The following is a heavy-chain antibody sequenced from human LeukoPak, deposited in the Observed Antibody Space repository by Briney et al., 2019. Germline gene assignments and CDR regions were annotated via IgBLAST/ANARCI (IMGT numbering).Heavy chain of an antibody. Sequence: SETLSLTCSVSGDSISYFYWSWTRQAAGKGLEWIGRVASSGNTDYNASLKSRVTMSVDTSKNQLSLKVISVTAADTAVYYCAKSNGYGLVDIWGQGTMVTVSS. CDR3: AKSNGYGLVDI. V-gene: IGHV4-4*07. CDR2: VASSGNT. D-gene: IGHD3-10*01. J-gene: IGHJ3*02. CDR1: GDSISYFY.